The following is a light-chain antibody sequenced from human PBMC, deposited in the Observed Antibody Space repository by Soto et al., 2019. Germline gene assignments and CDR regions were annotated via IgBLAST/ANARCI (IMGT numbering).Light chain of an antibody. J-gene: IGLJ3*02. CDR1: SSDVGSYNL. Sequence: QSVLTQPASVSGSPGQSITISCTGTSSDVGSYNLVSWYQQHPGKAPNLMLYEGSKRPSGISNRFSGSKSGNTASLTISGLQAEDEADYYCCSYADSKWVFGGGTKVTVL. V-gene: IGLV2-23*01. CDR3: CSYADSKWV. CDR2: EGS.